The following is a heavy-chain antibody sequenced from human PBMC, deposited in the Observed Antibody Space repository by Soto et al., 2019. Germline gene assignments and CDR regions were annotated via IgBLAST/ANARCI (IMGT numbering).Heavy chain of an antibody. J-gene: IGHJ3*02. V-gene: IGHV3-23*01. Sequence: GGSLRLSCSVSGFICSSYDMSWVRQAPGKGLEWVSTILVGGSTHYEDSVKGRFTISRDTSKNTVYLQMNRLTGGDTAVYYCAKATATSGGAFEIYGQGTMVTVSS. CDR2: ILVGGST. CDR1: GFICSSYD. D-gene: IGHD1-1*01. CDR3: AKATATSGGAFEI.